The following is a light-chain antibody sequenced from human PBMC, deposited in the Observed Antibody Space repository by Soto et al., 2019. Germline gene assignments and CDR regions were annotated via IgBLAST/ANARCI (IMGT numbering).Light chain of an antibody. J-gene: IGKJ1*01. V-gene: IGKV1-5*01. CDR1: QSISSW. CDR2: DAS. CDR3: EKYNTYPCT. Sequence: DIQMTQSPATLSASVGDRVTITCRASQSISSWLAWYQQKPGKVPKLLIDDASSLESGVPSRFSGSGSGTEFTLTISSLQPYDFATYYCEKYNTYPCTFGQGSNV.